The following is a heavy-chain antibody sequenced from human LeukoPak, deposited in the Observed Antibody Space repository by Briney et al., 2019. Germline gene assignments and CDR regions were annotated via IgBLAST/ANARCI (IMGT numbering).Heavy chain of an antibody. J-gene: IGHJ4*02. Sequence: SETLSLTCTVSGGSISSGDYYWSWIRQPPGKGLEWIGYIYYSGSTYYNPSLKSRVTISVDTSKNQFSLKLSSATAADTAVYYCARSTGGGEYFDYWGQGTLVTVSS. CDR3: ARSTGGGEYFDY. V-gene: IGHV4-30-4*08. CDR2: IYYSGST. D-gene: IGHD3-10*01. CDR1: GGSISSGDYY.